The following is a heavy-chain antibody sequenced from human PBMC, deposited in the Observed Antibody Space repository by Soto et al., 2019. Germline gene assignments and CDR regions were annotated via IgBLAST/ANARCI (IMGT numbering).Heavy chain of an antibody. J-gene: IGHJ4*02. CDR1: GFTFSGSA. D-gene: IGHD3-3*01. V-gene: IGHV3-73*01. CDR2: IRSKANSYAT. Sequence: GGSLRLSCAASGFTFSGSAMHWVRQASGKGLEWVGRIRSKANSYATAYAASVKGRFTISRDDSKNTAYLQMNSLKTEDTAVYYCTYYDFWSGYYYWGQGTLVTVSS. CDR3: TYYDFWSGYYY.